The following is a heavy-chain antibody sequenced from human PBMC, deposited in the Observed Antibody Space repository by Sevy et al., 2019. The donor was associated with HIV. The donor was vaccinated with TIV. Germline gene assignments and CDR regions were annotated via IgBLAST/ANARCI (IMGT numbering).Heavy chain of an antibody. Sequence: GGSLRLSCAASGFTFSSYAMSWVRQAPGKGLEWVSGISESGGSTHYADSVKGRFTISRDTSKNTLYLQMNSLRAEDTAVYYCAKDPNVDTSMTYYFDSWGQRTLVTVSS. D-gene: IGHD5-18*01. CDR1: GFTFSSYA. J-gene: IGHJ4*02. CDR3: AKDPNVDTSMTYYFDS. CDR2: ISESGGST. V-gene: IGHV3-23*01.